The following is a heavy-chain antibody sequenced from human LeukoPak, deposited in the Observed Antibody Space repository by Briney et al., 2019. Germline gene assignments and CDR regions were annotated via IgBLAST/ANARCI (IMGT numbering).Heavy chain of an antibody. Sequence: HPGRSLRLSCAASGFTFSSYAMHWVRQAPGKGLEYVSAISSNGGSTYYANSVKGRFTISRDNSKNTLYLQMGSLRAEDMAVYYCARGGFGLRLGELSFSLGAVRHSNDYWGQGTLVTVSS. D-gene: IGHD3-16*02. CDR3: ARGGFGLRLGELSFSLGAVRHSNDY. V-gene: IGHV3-64*01. J-gene: IGHJ4*02. CDR1: GFTFSSYA. CDR2: ISSNGGST.